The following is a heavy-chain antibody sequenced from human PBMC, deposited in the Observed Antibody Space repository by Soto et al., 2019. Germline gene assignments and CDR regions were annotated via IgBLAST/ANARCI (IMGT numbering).Heavy chain of an antibody. CDR3: ARVQFAPEGFDY. Sequence: ASVKVSCKASGYTFTGYYMHWVRQAPGQGLEWMGWINPNSGGTNYAQKFQGRVTMTKDTSISTAYMELSRLRSDDTAVYYCARVQFAPEGFDYWGQGILVTVSS. J-gene: IGHJ4*02. CDR1: GYTFTGYY. V-gene: IGHV1-2*02. D-gene: IGHD3-10*01. CDR2: INPNSGGT.